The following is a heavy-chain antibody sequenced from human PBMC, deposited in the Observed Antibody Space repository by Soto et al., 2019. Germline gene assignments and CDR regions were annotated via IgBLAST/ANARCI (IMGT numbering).Heavy chain of an antibody. CDR2: ISYDGSNK. CDR1: GFTFSSYA. D-gene: IGHD3-22*01. Sequence: QVQLVESGGGVVQPGRSLRLSCAASGFTFSSYAMHWVRQAPGKGLEWVAVISYDGSNKYYADSVKGRFTISRDNSKNTLYLQMNSLRAEDTAVYYCARKNYYYDSSGYYYDYWGQGTLVTVSS. V-gene: IGHV3-30-3*01. J-gene: IGHJ4*02. CDR3: ARKNYYYDSSGYYYDY.